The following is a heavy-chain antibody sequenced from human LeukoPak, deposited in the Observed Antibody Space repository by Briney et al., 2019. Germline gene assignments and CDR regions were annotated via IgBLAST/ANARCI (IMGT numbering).Heavy chain of an antibody. V-gene: IGHV3-7*01. J-gene: IGHJ3*02. CDR2: KKEDGSEK. D-gene: IGHD3-9*01. CDR1: GFTFSSYW. CDR3: ARDFDWLQDDAFDI. Sequence: PGGTLRLSYAASGFTFSSYWMSWVRQAPAKGLEWVADKKEDGSEKYYVESVEGRVTSSRDNAKNSLYLQMNSLRAEDTAVYYCARDFDWLQDDAFDIWGQGTMVTVSS.